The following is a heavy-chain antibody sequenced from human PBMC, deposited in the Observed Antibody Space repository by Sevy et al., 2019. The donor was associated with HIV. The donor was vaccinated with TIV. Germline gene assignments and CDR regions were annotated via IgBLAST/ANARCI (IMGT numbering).Heavy chain of an antibody. CDR1: GLTFRNYA. V-gene: IGHV3-23*01. D-gene: IGHD3-22*01. Sequence: GGSLRLSCATSGLTFRNYAMSWVRQAPGKGLEWVSEFSGSGESIYYADSVKGRFTISRDNSKNTLYLQMNSLRAEDTAVYYCAKDLLTVVTYPSFDYWGQGTLVTVSS. CDR3: AKDLLTVVTYPSFDY. J-gene: IGHJ4*02. CDR2: FSGSGESI.